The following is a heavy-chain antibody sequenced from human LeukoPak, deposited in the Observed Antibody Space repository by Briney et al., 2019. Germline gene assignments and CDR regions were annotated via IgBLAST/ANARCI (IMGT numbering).Heavy chain of an antibody. Sequence: GGSLRLSCAASGFTFSTYDMNWVRQAPGKGLEWFSSISSSSSYIYYADSVKGRFTISRDNAKNLLYLQMNSLRAEDTAVYYCATGPILGFDYWGQGTLVTVSS. CDR2: ISSSSSYI. CDR1: GFTFSTYD. D-gene: IGHD3-3*01. V-gene: IGHV3-21*01. J-gene: IGHJ4*02. CDR3: ATGPILGFDY.